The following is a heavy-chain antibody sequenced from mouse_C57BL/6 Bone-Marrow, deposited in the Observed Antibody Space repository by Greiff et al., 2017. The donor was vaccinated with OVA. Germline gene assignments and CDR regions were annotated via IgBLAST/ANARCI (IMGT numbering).Heavy chain of an antibody. CDR1: GYTFTDHY. Sequence: QVQLKESGAEVVRPGASVKLSCKASGYTFTDHYINWVKQRPGQGLEWIARIYPGSGYTYYNEKFKGKATLTAEKSSNTAYMQLSSLTSEDSAVYFCARDDGYVFECWGQGTTLTVSS. V-gene: IGHV1-76*01. D-gene: IGHD2-3*01. CDR2: IYPGSGYT. CDR3: ARDDGYVFEC. J-gene: IGHJ2*01.